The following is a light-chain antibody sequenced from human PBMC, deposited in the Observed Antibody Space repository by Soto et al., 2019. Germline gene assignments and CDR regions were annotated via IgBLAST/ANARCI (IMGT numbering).Light chain of an antibody. CDR1: SSNIGAGYD. Sequence: QSVLTQPPSVSGAPGQRVTISCTGSSSNIGAGYDVHWYQQRPGTAPKLLIYGNSNRPSGVPDRFSGSKSGTSASLAITGLQAEDEADSSCQSYDSSLSALFGTGTKVTVL. J-gene: IGLJ1*01. CDR2: GNS. V-gene: IGLV1-40*01. CDR3: QSYDSSLSAL.